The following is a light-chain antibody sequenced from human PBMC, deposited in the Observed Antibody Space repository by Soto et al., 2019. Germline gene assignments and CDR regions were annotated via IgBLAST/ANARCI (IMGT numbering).Light chain of an antibody. V-gene: IGLV2-8*01. Sequence: QSALTQPPSASGSPGQSVAISCTGTNSDIGNYNFVSWYQQHPGKAPKLMIYEVNKRPSGVPDRVSASKSGNTASLTVSGLRAEDEADYYCSSYAGSNNFVFGSGTKVTVL. J-gene: IGLJ1*01. CDR2: EVN. CDR3: SSYAGSNNFV. CDR1: NSDIGNYNF.